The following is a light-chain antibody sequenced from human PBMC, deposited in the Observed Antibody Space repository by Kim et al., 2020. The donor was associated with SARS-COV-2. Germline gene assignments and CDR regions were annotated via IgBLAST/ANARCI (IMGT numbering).Light chain of an antibody. Sequence: DIQMTQSPSSLSASVGDRATITCRASQGIRDDLGWYQQKPGKAPTRLIYAASHLHSGVPPRFIGSGAGTEFTLTITSLQPEDFGTYFCVKHKGYVWMFGQGTKVDSK. J-gene: IGKJ1*01. CDR1: QGIRDD. V-gene: IGKV1-17*01. CDR2: AAS. CDR3: VKHKGYVWM.